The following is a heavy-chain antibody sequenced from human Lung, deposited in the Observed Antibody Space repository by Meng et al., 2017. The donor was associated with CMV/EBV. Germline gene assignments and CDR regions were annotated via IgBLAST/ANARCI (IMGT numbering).Heavy chain of an antibody. Sequence: SETLSLXCAVYGGSFSGSYWHWIRQPPGMGLEWIGEIDGTGRTKYSPSLNSRVIIILDTSKKQFSLELSSVTAADTAVYYCARLTGTVYVHGFDSWGQGSPVTVSS. CDR3: ARLTGTVYVHGFDS. J-gene: IGHJ5*01. D-gene: IGHD1-7*01. CDR1: GGSFSGSY. CDR2: IDGTGRT. V-gene: IGHV4-34*01.